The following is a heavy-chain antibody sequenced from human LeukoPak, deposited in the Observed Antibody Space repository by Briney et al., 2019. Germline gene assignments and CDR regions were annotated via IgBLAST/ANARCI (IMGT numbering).Heavy chain of an antibody. CDR3: ARVLTGDQFGAFDI. CDR2: INHSGST. CDR1: GGSISTYY. Sequence: PSETLSLTCTVSGGSISTYYWSWIRQPPGKGLEWIGEINHSGSTNYNPSLKSRVTISVDTSKNQFSLKLSSVTAADTAVHYCARVLTGDQFGAFDIWGQGTMVTVSS. J-gene: IGHJ3*02. D-gene: IGHD7-27*01. V-gene: IGHV4-34*01.